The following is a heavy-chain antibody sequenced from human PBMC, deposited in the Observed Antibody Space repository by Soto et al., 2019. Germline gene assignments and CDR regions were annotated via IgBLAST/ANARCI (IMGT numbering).Heavy chain of an antibody. J-gene: IGHJ4*02. D-gene: IGHD1-1*01. CDR1: GFTISTHG. CDR3: AAATTWTFYFTY. Sequence: QAQLVESGGGVVQPGTSLRLSCAASGFTISTHGMHWVRQAPGKGLEWLATIWNDGSNKFYAESVKGRFSNSKDNSKNTPYLQMSSLRAEDTAVYYCAAATTWTFYFTYWGQGTQVSVSS. CDR2: IWNDGSNK. V-gene: IGHV3-33*03.